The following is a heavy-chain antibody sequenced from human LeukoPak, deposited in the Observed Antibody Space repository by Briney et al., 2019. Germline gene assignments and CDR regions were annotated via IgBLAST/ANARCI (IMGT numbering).Heavy chain of an antibody. CDR3: AKDAQVGATLNWYFDL. D-gene: IGHD1-26*01. CDR2: ISYDGSNK. CDR1: GFTFSSYG. V-gene: IGHV3-30*18. J-gene: IGHJ2*01. Sequence: GGSLRLSCAASGFTFSSYGMHWVRQAPGKGLEWVAVISYDGSNKYYADSVKGRFTISRDNSKNTLYLQMNSLRAEDTAVYYCAKDAQVGATLNWYFDLWGRGTLVTVSS.